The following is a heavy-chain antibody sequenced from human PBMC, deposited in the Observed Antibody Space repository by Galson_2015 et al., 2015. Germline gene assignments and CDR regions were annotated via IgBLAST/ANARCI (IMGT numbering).Heavy chain of an antibody. D-gene: IGHD3-3*01. J-gene: IGHJ4*02. CDR1: GFTFSNSA. CDR3: AADDLSVGY. Sequence: SVKVSCKASGFTFSNSAMQWVRQARGQRLELIGWIVVGSGNTNYAQEFQERATITRGVSTSTVYMELTRLRSEDTAVYYCAADDLSVGYWGQGSLVTVSS. V-gene: IGHV1-58*02. CDR2: IVVGSGNT.